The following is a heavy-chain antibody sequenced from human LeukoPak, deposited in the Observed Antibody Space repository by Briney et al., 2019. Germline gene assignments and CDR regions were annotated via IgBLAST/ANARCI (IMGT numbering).Heavy chain of an antibody. D-gene: IGHD1-26*01. CDR2: IYHSGST. CDR1: GFIFSSDA. CDR3: AKSGGYGLIDK. Sequence: GSLRLSCAASGFIFSSDAMSWVRQPPGKGLECIGEIYHSGSTNYNPSLNSRVTISIDTSKNLFSLRLNSMTAADTAVYYCAKSGGYGLIDKWGQGTLVTVSS. V-gene: IGHV4-34*08. J-gene: IGHJ4*02.